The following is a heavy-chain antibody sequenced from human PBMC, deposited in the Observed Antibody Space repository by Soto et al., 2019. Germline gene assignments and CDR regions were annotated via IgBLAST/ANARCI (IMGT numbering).Heavy chain of an antibody. D-gene: IGHD3-10*01. V-gene: IGHV2-5*02. Sequence: QITLKESGPTLVKPTQTLTLTCTFSGFSLDTSGAAVGWIRQPPGKGLEWLSVIYWDDDKRSSPSLRSRLTITKDTSKNQVVLRMTNMDPVDTGTYYCAHRDRASGGLFDYWGQGTLVTVSS. CDR1: GFSLDTSGAA. J-gene: IGHJ4*02. CDR3: AHRDRASGGLFDY. CDR2: IYWDDDK.